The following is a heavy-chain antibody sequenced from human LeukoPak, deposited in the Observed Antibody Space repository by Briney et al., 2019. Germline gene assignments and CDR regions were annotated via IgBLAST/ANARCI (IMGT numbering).Heavy chain of an antibody. J-gene: IGHJ4*02. CDR1: GFTFSSYS. Sequence: GGYLRLSCAAPGFTFSSYSMNWVRQAPGKGLEWVSAISSSSSYIYYADSVKGRFTISRDNAKNSLYLQMNSLRAEDTAVYYCASDGCSGGSCKDGYWGQGTLVTVSS. CDR2: ISSSSSYI. V-gene: IGHV3-21*01. CDR3: ASDGCSGGSCKDGY. D-gene: IGHD2-15*01.